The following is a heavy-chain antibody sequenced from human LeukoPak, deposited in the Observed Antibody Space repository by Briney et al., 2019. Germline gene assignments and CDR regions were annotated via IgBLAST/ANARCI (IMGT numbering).Heavy chain of an antibody. V-gene: IGHV3-7*05. CDR2: INQDGSEK. CDR1: GFTFSYYW. D-gene: IGHD3-10*01. J-gene: IGHJ3*02. Sequence: GGSLRLSCAASGFTFSYYWMSWVRQAPGKGLEWVANINQDGSEKYYVDSVKGRFTISRDNAKNSLYLRMNSLRAEDTAVYYCARDDGAGGAFDIWGQGTMVTVSS. CDR3: ARDDGAGGAFDI.